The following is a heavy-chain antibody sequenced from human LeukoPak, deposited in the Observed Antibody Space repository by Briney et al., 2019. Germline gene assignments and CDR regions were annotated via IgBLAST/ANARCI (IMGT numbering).Heavy chain of an antibody. D-gene: IGHD3-3*01. CDR1: GFTFSSYA. Sequence: GGSLRLSCAASGFTFSSYAMSWVRQAPGKGLDWVSGISGSGSSTSYADSVKGRFTISRDNSKSTLYLQMNSLRAEDTAVYYCAKEITIFGVVISGDAFDIWGQGTMVTVSS. CDR2: ISGSGSST. V-gene: IGHV3-23*01. J-gene: IGHJ3*02. CDR3: AKEITIFGVVISGDAFDI.